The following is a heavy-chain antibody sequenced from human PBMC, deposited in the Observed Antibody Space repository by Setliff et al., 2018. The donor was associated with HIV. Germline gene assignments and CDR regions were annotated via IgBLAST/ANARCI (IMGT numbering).Heavy chain of an antibody. Sequence: GASVKVSCKASGYTFTSYDINWVRQATGQGLEWMGWMNPNSGNTGYAQKFQGRVTMTRNTSISTAYMELSSLRSEDTAMYYCARGLAVAGKSYYSYYYMDVWGKGTTVTVSS. V-gene: IGHV1-8*01. D-gene: IGHD6-19*01. J-gene: IGHJ6*03. CDR3: ARGLAVAGKSYYSYYYMDV. CDR1: GYTFTSYD. CDR2: MNPNSGNT.